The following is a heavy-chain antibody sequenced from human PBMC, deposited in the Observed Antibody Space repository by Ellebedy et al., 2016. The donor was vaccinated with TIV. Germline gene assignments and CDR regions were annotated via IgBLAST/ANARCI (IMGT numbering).Heavy chain of an antibody. V-gene: IGHV3-23*01. CDR1: GLSLSTYG. D-gene: IGHD3-3*01. CDR3: SIWKEGASDFFDY. J-gene: IGHJ4*02. CDR2: ISSHGGSR. Sequence: GGSLRLXCEGSGLSLSTYGMSWVRQAPGKGLEWVAVISSHGGSRNNAESVEGRFTISRDNSKNMLYLQMNSLRAEDTAQYYCSIWKEGASDFFDYWGQGTLVTVSS.